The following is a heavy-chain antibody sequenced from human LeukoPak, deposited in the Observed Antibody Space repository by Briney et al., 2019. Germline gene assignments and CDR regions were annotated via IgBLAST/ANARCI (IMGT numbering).Heavy chain of an antibody. CDR1: GFTFSSYS. D-gene: IGHD3-16*01. V-gene: IGHV3-21*01. J-gene: IGHJ6*02. CDR3: ARDQSYVYYYYGMDV. CDR2: ISSSSSYI. Sequence: GRSLRLSCAASGFTFSSYSMNWVRQAPGKGLEWVSSISSSSSYIYYADSVKGRFTISRDNAKNSLYLQMNSLRAEDTAVYYCARDQSYVYYYYGMDVWGQGTTVTVSS.